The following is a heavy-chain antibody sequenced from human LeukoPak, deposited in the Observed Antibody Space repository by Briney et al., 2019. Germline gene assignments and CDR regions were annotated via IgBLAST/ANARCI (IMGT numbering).Heavy chain of an antibody. J-gene: IGHJ4*02. CDR2: IYYRGST. D-gene: IGHD3-22*01. Sequence: SETLSLTCTVSGGSISSSSFYWGWIRQPPGKGLEWIGSIYYRGSTYYNPSPKSRVTISVDMSENQVSLKLRSVTAADTAVYYCTEFYFDRSGYADYWGQGTLVTVSS. V-gene: IGHV4-39*01. CDR1: GGSISSSSFY. CDR3: TEFYFDRSGYADY.